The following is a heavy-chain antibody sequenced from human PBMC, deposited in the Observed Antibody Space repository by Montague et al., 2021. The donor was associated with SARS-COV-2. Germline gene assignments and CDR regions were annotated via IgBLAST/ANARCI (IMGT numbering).Heavy chain of an antibody. CDR1: GFTVSSYA. Sequence: SLRLSCAASGFTVSSYAMSLVRQAPGKGLEWVSAISGSGGSTYYSYSXXVLFTISRDNSKNTLYLQMNSLRAEDTAVYYCAKASWIQLWFRTPYFDYWGQGTLVTVSS. CDR2: ISGSGGST. J-gene: IGHJ4*02. CDR3: AKASWIQLWFRTPYFDY. V-gene: IGHV3-23*01. D-gene: IGHD5-18*01.